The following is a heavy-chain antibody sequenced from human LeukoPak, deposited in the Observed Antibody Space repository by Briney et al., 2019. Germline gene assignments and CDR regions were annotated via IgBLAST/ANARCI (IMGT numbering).Heavy chain of an antibody. Sequence: SVKVSCKASGGTFSSYAISWVRQAPGQGLEWMGGIIPIFGTANYAQKFQGRVTITADESTSTAYMELSSLRSEDTAVYYCARDRQYSNGWYGDYFDYWGQGTLVTVSS. V-gene: IGHV1-69*13. CDR3: ARDRQYSNGWYGDYFDY. CDR1: GGTFSSYA. CDR2: IIPIFGTA. D-gene: IGHD6-19*01. J-gene: IGHJ4*02.